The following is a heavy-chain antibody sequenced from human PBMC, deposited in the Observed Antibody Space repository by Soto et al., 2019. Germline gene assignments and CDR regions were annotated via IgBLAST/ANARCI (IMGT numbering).Heavy chain of an antibody. CDR2: VNPKSGGK. V-gene: IGHV1-2*02. J-gene: IGHJ4*01. CDR3: AREYNWNCEGWTVY. Sequence: GASVKVSCKASGYRFIDYFMHWGRRAPGQGFEGLGWVNPKSGGKNIAQKFQGRTTLTRDRSINTVFMEPSMLTSDDTAVYFCAREYNWNCEGWTVYWG. D-gene: IGHD1-1*01. CDR1: GYRFIDYF.